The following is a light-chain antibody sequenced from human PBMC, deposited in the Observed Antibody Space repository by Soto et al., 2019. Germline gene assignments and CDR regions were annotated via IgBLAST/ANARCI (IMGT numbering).Light chain of an antibody. CDR1: SSNIGSNY. CDR2: GND. Sequence: QSVLTQPPSASGTPGQRVTISCSGSSSNIGSNYLYWYQQLPGAAPTLVMYGNDQRPSGVPDRFSGSRSGTSASLAIIGLRSEDEADYYCATWDDSLSGYVFGTGTKSPS. V-gene: IGLV1-47*01. J-gene: IGLJ1*01. CDR3: ATWDDSLSGYV.